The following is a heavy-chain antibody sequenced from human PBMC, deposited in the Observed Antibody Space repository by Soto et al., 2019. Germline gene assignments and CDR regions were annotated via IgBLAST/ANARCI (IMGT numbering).Heavy chain of an antibody. CDR2: IYYSGST. J-gene: IGHJ6*02. CDR3: ARDEMATIGTYYYYGMDV. Sequence: QVQLQESGPGLVKPSETLSLTCTVSGGSVSSGSYYWSWIRQPPGKGLEWIGYIYYSGSTNYNPSLKSRVTISVDTSKNQFSLKLSSVTAADTAVYYCARDEMATIGTYYYYGMDVWGQGTTVTVSS. D-gene: IGHD5-12*01. V-gene: IGHV4-61*01. CDR1: GGSVSSGSYY.